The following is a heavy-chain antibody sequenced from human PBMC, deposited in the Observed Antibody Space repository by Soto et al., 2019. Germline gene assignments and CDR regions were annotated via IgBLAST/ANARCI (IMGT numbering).Heavy chain of an antibody. CDR3: ARVDGSYHAYYYGMDV. V-gene: IGHV3-23*01. D-gene: IGHD1-26*01. CDR2: ITGSGAVI. Sequence: GGSLRLSCAASGFTFTNYAMSWVRQAPGKGLEWVSGITGSGAVISYADSVKGRFTISRDTSQNTLFLQMNSLRAEDTAVYYCARVDGSYHAYYYGMDVWGQGTTVTVSS. CDR1: GFTFTNYA. J-gene: IGHJ6*02.